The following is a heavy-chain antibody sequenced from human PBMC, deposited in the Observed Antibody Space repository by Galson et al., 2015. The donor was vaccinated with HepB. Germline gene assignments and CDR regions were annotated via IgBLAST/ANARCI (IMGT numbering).Heavy chain of an antibody. Sequence: CAISGDSVSSNSAAWNWIRQSPSRGLEWLGRTYYRSKWYNDYAVSVKSRITINPDTSKNQFSLQLNSVTPEDTAVYYCARESIAAAGSPSVDCWGQGTLVTVSS. D-gene: IGHD6-13*01. CDR2: TYYRSKWYN. CDR1: GDSVSSNSAA. J-gene: IGHJ4*02. V-gene: IGHV6-1*01. CDR3: ARESIAAAGSPSVDC.